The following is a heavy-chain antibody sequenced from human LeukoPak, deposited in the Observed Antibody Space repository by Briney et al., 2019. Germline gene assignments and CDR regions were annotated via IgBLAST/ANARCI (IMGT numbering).Heavy chain of an antibody. J-gene: IGHJ4*02. CDR3: TKDCYYGSGSYLGCFDY. D-gene: IGHD3-10*01. CDR2: ITWNSVAI. Sequence: GGSLRLSCAVSGFTFDDYAMHWVRQAPGKGLEWVSGITWNSVAIGYADSVKGRFTISRDNAKNSLYLQMNSLRAEDTAFYYCTKDCYYGSGSYLGCFDYWGQGTLVTVSS. V-gene: IGHV3-9*01. CDR1: GFTFDDYA.